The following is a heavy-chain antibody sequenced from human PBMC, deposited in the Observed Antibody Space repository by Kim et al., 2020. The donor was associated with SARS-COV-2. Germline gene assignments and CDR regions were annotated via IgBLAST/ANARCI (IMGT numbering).Heavy chain of an antibody. D-gene: IGHD2-2*01. CDR2: ISSSSSTI. Sequence: GGSLRLSCAASGFTFSSYSMNWVRQAPGKGLEWVSYISSSSSTIYYADSVKGRFTISRDNAKNSLYLQMNSLRAEDTAVYYCARDRGGEYCSSTSCFGRGWYFDLWGRGTLVTVSS. CDR3: ARDRGGEYCSSTSCFGRGWYFDL. CDR1: GFTFSSYS. V-gene: IGHV3-48*04. J-gene: IGHJ2*01.